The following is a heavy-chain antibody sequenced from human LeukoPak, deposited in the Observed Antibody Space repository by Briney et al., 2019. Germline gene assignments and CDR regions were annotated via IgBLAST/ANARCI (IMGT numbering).Heavy chain of an antibody. Sequence: PSETLSLTCTVSGGSISSSSYYWGWIRKPPGKVLEWIGSIYYSGSTYYNPSLKSRVTISVDTSKNQFSLKLSSVTAADTAVYYCARHQVSLYDILTGYDYWGQGTLVTVSS. CDR2: IYYSGST. CDR1: GGSISSSSYY. V-gene: IGHV4-39*01. D-gene: IGHD3-9*01. J-gene: IGHJ4*02. CDR3: ARHQVSLYDILTGYDY.